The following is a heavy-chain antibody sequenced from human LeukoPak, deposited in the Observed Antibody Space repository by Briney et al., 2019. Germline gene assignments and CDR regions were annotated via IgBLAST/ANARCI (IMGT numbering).Heavy chain of an antibody. J-gene: IGHJ4*02. D-gene: IGHD3-16*01. V-gene: IGHV3-23*01. CDR1: GFTFGDYA. CDR2: ISGGGANT. Sequence: GGSLRLSCTASGFTFGDYAMSWVRQAPGKGLEWVSAISGGGANTYYADSVKGRFTISTDNSKNTLYLQMNSLRVEDTAIYYCAKVPGGGGYSFDYWGQGTLVTVSS. CDR3: AKVPGGGGYSFDY.